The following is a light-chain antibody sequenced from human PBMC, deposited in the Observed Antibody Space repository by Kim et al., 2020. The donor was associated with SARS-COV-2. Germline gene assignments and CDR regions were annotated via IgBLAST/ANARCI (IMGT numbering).Light chain of an antibody. V-gene: IGKV1-9*01. Sequence: AAVGDRVTITCRASQGINYYLAWYQHNPGKAPKLRIYAASTLQSGVPSRFSGRGSGTEFTLTISSLQPEDFATYFCQQYDFYPRTFGQGTKVDIK. CDR2: AAS. CDR3: QQYDFYPRT. J-gene: IGKJ1*01. CDR1: QGINYY.